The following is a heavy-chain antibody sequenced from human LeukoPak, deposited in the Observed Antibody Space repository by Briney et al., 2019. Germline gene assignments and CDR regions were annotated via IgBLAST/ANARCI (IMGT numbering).Heavy chain of an antibody. V-gene: IGHV3-30*03. CDR2: ISFDGGQK. CDR3: AIGKSTLCSGDSCYSSGFDY. D-gene: IGHD2-15*01. J-gene: IGHJ4*02. Sequence: GRSLRLSCAVSRFTIHLHGLHWVRQAPGKGLEWVSVISFDGGQKYYAASVKGRFTISRDNSKNTLYLQMNSLRAEDTAVYYCAIGKSTLCSGDSCYSSGFDYWGQGTLVTVSS. CDR1: RFTIHLHG.